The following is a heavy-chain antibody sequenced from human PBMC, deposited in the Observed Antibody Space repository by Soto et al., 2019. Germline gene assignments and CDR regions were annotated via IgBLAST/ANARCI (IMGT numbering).Heavy chain of an antibody. J-gene: IGHJ4*02. Sequence: SVKVSCKXSGGTFSSYAIGWVRQAPGQGLEWMGGIIPIFGTANYAQKFQGRVTITADESTSTAYMELSSLRSEDTAVYYCASILAYCGGDCYSFDYWGQGPLVTVSS. V-gene: IGHV1-69*13. CDR1: GGTFSSYA. D-gene: IGHD2-21*02. CDR3: ASILAYCGGDCYSFDY. CDR2: IIPIFGTA.